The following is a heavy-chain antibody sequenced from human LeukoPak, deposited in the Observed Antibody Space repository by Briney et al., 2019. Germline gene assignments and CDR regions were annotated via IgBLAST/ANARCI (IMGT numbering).Heavy chain of an antibody. Sequence: GGSLRLSCAASGFTFSSYAMSWVRQAPGKGLEWVSAISGSGGSTYYADSVKGRYTISRDNSKNTLYLQMNSLRAEDTAVYYCAKFPNIVVVVMAYFQHWGQGTLVTVSS. CDR1: GFTFSSYA. J-gene: IGHJ1*01. V-gene: IGHV3-23*01. CDR2: ISGSGGST. D-gene: IGHD2-15*01. CDR3: AKFPNIVVVVMAYFQH.